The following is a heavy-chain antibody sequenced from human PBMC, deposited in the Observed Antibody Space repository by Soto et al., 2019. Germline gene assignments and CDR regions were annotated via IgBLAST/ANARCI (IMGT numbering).Heavy chain of an antibody. CDR1: GGSISSGGYS. D-gene: IGHD1-26*01. Sequence: QLQLQESGSGLVKPSQTLSLTCAVYGGSISSGGYSWSWIRQPPGKGLEWIGYIYHSGSTYYNPSLKSRVTISVAMSKTQFSLKLSSVTAAETAVYYCVGGPGGARNYGGQGTLVTVSS. CDR2: IYHSGST. J-gene: IGHJ4*02. V-gene: IGHV4-30-2*01. CDR3: VGGPGGARNY.